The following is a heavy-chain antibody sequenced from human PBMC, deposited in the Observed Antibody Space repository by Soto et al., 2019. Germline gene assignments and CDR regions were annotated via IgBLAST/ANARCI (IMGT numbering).Heavy chain of an antibody. CDR2: IRSSSGTI. Sequence: EVQLVEPGGGLVQPGGSLRLSCAASGFTFSSYSKNWVRQAPGTGLEWVSYIRSSSGTIYYADSVKGRFTISRDNAKNSLYLQMNSLRAEDTAVYYCARAGLTPNQIADRTRWFDPWGQGTLVTVSS. D-gene: IGHD6-13*01. J-gene: IGHJ5*02. CDR3: ARAGLTPNQIADRTRWFDP. V-gene: IGHV3-48*01. CDR1: GFTFSSYS.